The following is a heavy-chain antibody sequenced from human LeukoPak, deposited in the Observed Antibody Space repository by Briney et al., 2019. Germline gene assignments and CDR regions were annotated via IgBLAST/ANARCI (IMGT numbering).Heavy chain of an antibody. CDR3: ARGHIVVLTAPDY. CDR2: INSDGSRT. J-gene: IGHJ4*02. D-gene: IGHD2-21*02. V-gene: IGHV3-74*01. Sequence: GGSLRLSCAASGFTFSSYAMSWVRQAPGKGLVWVSRINSDGSRTSYADSVKGRFTISRDNAKNTLYLQMNSPRAEDTAVYYCARGHIVVLTAPDYWGQGTLVTFSS. CDR1: GFTFSSYA.